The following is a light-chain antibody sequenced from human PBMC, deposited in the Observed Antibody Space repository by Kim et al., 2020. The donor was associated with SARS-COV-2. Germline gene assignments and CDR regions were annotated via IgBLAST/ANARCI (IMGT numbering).Light chain of an antibody. J-gene: IGKJ1*01. Sequence: EIVMTQSPATLSVSPGERATLSCRASQSISSNLAWYQHKPGQAPRLLIHGASTRATGIPARFSGSGSGTEFTLTISSLQSEDFAVYYCQQYNNWLSWTFGQGTKLEI. CDR1: QSISSN. CDR3: QQYNNWLSWT. CDR2: GAS. V-gene: IGKV3-15*01.